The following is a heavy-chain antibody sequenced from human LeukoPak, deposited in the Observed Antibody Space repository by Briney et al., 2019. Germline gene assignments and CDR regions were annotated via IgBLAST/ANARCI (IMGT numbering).Heavy chain of an antibody. CDR3: VGFYETY. CDR2: INSDGSWT. CDR1: GNYW. Sequence: PGRSLRLSCAASGNYWMHWVRQAPGKGLVWVSHINSDGSWTSYADSVKGRFTISKDNAKNTVYLQMNSLRAEDTAAYYCVGFYETYWGRGTLVTVSS. D-gene: IGHD2/OR15-2a*01. J-gene: IGHJ4*02. V-gene: IGHV3-74*01.